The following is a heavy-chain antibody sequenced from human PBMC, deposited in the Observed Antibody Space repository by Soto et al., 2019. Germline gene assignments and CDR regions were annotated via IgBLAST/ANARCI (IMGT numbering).Heavy chain of an antibody. CDR1: GYTFTSYY. V-gene: IGHV1-46*01. CDR2: INPSGGST. Sequence: ASVEVSCKASGYTFTSYYIHWVRQAPGQGLEWMGIINPSGGSTSYAQKFQGRVTMTRDTSTSTVYMELSSLRSEDTAVYYCARGRYCSGGSCINYGMDVWGQGTTVTVSS. D-gene: IGHD2-15*01. J-gene: IGHJ6*02. CDR3: ARGRYCSGGSCINYGMDV.